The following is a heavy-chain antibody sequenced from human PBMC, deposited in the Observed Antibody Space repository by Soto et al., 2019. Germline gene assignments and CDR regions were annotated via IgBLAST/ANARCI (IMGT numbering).Heavy chain of an antibody. D-gene: IGHD6-25*01. CDR1: GFTFSSHW. Sequence: GGSLRLSCAASGFTFSSHWMHWVRQAPGKGLVWVSHIGPDGSSTRDADSVQGRFTISRDNARNTLYLQMNSLRDEDTAVYFCARDRSDSSRADSFDIWGQGTMVTVSS. CDR3: ARDRSDSSRADSFDI. J-gene: IGHJ3*02. V-gene: IGHV3-74*01. CDR2: IGPDGSST.